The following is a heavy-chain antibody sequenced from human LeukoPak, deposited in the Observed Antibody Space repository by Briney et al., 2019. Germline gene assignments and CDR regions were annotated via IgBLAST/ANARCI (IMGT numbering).Heavy chain of an antibody. CDR3: ARRGSGYDFNFDF. CDR1: GYSFTTYW. CDR2: IYPDDSDT. Sequence: KPGESLKISCKGSGYSFTTYWLGWVCQMPGKGLEWMGIIYPDDSDTTYSPSFQGQVGISVDKSISTAYLQWSSLKASDTAIYYCARRGSGYDFNFDFWGQGTLVTVSS. D-gene: IGHD5-12*01. J-gene: IGHJ4*02. V-gene: IGHV5-51*01.